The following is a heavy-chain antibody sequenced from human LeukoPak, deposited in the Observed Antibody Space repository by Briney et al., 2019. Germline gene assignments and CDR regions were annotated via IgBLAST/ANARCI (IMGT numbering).Heavy chain of an antibody. CDR1: GDNFNRHW. V-gene: IGHV5-51*01. CDR2: IYLGDSVT. CDR3: ARHSSYTSGWPLDY. Sequence: GESLKISCKGSGDNFNRHWIGWVRQMSGKGLEWMGIIYLGDSVTRYSPSFQGQITISADKSISTAYLQWSSLKASDTAIYYCARHSSYTSGWPLDYWGQGTLVTVSS. D-gene: IGHD6-19*01. J-gene: IGHJ4*02.